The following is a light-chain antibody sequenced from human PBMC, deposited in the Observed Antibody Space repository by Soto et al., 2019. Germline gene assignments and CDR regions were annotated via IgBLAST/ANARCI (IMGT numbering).Light chain of an antibody. CDR1: TNDVGGYNY. CDR3: SSYTSSYTWV. J-gene: IGLJ3*02. CDR2: GVT. Sequence: QSAMTQPALVSGSPGRSITISCSGTTNDVGGYNYVSWYQQHPGKAPKLLIYGVTDRPSGVSSRFSGSKSGNAASLTISGLQAEDEGDYYCSSYTSSYTWVFGGGTKLTVL. V-gene: IGLV2-14*03.